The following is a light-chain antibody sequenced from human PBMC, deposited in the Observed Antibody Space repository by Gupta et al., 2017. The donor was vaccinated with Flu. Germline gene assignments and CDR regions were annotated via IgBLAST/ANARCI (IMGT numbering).Light chain of an antibody. CDR2: EVS. Sequence: QSALTQPASVSGSPGQSFTISCSGTSSDIGGYNYVSWYQQHPGKAPNLMLYEVSKRPSGVSDRFSGSKSGNTASLTVSGLQAEDEADYYCSSYAGNCRRLFGGGTKVTV. CDR1: SSDIGGYNY. CDR3: SSYAGNCRRL. V-gene: IGLV2-14*01. J-gene: IGLJ2*01.